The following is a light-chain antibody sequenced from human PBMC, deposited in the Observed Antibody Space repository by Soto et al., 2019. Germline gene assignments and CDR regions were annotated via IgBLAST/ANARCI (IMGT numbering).Light chain of an antibody. J-gene: IGKJ4*01. CDR1: QGIGDT. Sequence: EIILTQSPAPLSVSPGEGATLSCRASQGIGDTLAWYQHKPGQTPRLLIYDTATRATGVPARCSGSRSGTEFTLTINSLQSEDFAVYYCQRYNNWPLTCGGGTKVENK. CDR2: DTA. V-gene: IGKV3-15*01. CDR3: QRYNNWPLT.